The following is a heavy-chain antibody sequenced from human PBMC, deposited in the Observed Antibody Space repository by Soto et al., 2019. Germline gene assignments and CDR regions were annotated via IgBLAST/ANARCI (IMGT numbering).Heavy chain of an antibody. CDR1: GGSINTYY. D-gene: IGHD3-3*02. CDR2: VYTTGST. Sequence: PSETLPLTCTVTGGSINTYYWSWIRQSPGKGLEWIGRVYTTGSTNYNPSLKSRVTISVDTSRNQFSLSLRSVTAADTAVYYCARELTFIFDDFADNRGNSDLCG. CDR3: ARELTFIFDDFADNRGNSDL. V-gene: IGHV4-4*07. J-gene: IGHJ2*01.